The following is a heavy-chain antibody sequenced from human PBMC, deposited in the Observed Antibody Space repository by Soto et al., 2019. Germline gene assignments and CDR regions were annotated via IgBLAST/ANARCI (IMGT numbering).Heavy chain of an antibody. CDR3: ARVVAAAGYYFDY. CDR2: IYYSGST. V-gene: IGHV4-31*03. CDR1: GGSISSGGYY. Sequence: QVQLQESGPGLVKPSQTLSLTCTVSGGSISSGGYYWSWIRQHPGKGLEWIGYIYYSGSTYYNPSLKSGVTISVDTSKNQFSLKLSSVTAADRAVFYWARVVAAAGYYFDYWGQGTLVTVSS. J-gene: IGHJ4*02. D-gene: IGHD2-21*01.